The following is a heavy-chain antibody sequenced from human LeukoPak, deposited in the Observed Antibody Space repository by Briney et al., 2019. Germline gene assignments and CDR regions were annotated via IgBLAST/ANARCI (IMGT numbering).Heavy chain of an antibody. D-gene: IGHD7-27*01. CDR2: INPNSGVT. J-gene: IGHJ4*02. CDR1: GYTFTDYY. V-gene: IGHV1-2*02. CDR3: ARDFVLKVGERLGIKSNNDY. Sequence: ASVKVSCKASGYTFTDYYMHWVRQAPGQGLEWMGWINPNSGVTEYAQNFQGRVTMTRDTSINTAYMEVSRLTSDDTAVYYCARDFVLKVGERLGIKSNNDYWGQGSLVTVSS.